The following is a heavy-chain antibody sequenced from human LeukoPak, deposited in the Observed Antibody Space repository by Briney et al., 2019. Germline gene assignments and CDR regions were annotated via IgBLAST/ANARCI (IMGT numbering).Heavy chain of an antibody. J-gene: IGHJ4*02. D-gene: IGHD3-16*02. CDR1: GFASSSYV. CDR2: IWYDGSNK. Sequence: GGTLRLSCAASGFASSSYVMHWVRQAPGKGLEWGAVIWYDGSNKYSADCVKGRFAISRDNSKNTLYLQMNSLRAEDTAVYYCARELYDDVWGSYRPRYYFDNWGQGTLVTVSS. V-gene: IGHV3-33*01. CDR3: ARELYDDVWGSYRPRYYFDN.